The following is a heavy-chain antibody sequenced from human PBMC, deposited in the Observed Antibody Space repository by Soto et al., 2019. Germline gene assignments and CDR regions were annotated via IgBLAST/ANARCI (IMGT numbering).Heavy chain of an antibody. J-gene: IGHJ6*02. CDR3: AKDRDGVVVPAAEIGMDV. CDR2: ISYDGSNK. V-gene: IGHV3-30*18. D-gene: IGHD2-2*01. CDR1: GFTFSSYG. Sequence: GGSLRLSCAASGFTFSSYGMHWVRQAPGKGLEWVAVISYDGSNKYYADSVKGRFTISRDNSKNTLYLQMNSLRAEDTAVYYCAKDRDGVVVPAAEIGMDVWGQGTTVTVSS.